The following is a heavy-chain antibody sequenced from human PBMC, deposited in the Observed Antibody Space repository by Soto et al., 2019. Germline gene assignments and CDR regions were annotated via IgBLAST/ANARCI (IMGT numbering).Heavy chain of an antibody. CDR1: VGTFSSYA. V-gene: IGHV1-69*13. CDR3: AREVRVGYSSSLYRGGYYYGMDV. CDR2: SIPIFGTA. D-gene: IGHD6-13*01. Sequence: SVKVSCKASVGTFSSYAISWVRQAPGQGLEWMGGSIPIFGTANYAQKFQGRVTITADESTSTAYMELSSLRSEDTAVYYCAREVRVGYSSSLYRGGYYYGMDVWGQGTTVTVSS. J-gene: IGHJ6*02.